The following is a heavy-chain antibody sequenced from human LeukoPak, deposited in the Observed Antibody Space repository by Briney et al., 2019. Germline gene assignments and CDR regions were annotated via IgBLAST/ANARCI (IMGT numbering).Heavy chain of an antibody. V-gene: IGHV3-30*04. CDR3: ARTYNPDY. J-gene: IGHJ4*02. CDR1: GFTFSSYT. CDR2: ISYDGIRE. D-gene: IGHD1-14*01. Sequence: PGRSLRLSCAASGFTFSSYTMHWVRQAPGKGPEWVALISYDGIREFYSDSVKGRFTISRDSSKNTLYLQMNSLRVEDTAVYYCARTYNPDYWGQGTLVTVSS.